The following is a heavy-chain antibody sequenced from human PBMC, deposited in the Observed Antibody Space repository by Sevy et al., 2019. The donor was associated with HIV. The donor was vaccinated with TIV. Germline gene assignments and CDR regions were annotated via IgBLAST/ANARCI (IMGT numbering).Heavy chain of an antibody. CDR1: GFTFSSYA. J-gene: IGHJ1*01. D-gene: IGHD3-10*01. CDR3: AKDHNLWSEGGFLHH. Sequence: GGSLRLSCAASGFTFSSYAIHWVRQTPGKGLEWVAVISYDGNNKYYADSVKGRFTVSRDNSKNTLYAQMNSLRAEDTAVYYFAKDHNLWSEGGFLHHWGQGTLVTVSS. CDR2: ISYDGNNK. V-gene: IGHV3-30*18.